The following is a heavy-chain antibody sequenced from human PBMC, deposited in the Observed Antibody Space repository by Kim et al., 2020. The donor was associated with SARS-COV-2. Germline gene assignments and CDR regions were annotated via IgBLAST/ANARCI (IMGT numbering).Heavy chain of an antibody. Sequence: GGSLRLSCAASGFTFSSYAMSWVRQAPGKGLEWVSAISGSGGMTYYADSVKGRFTISRDNSKNTLYLQMNSLRAEDTAVYYCAKDLDQNYGDFSAEYFQHWGQGTRVTVSS. V-gene: IGHV3-23*01. CDR1: GFTFSSYA. D-gene: IGHD4-17*01. CDR2: ISGSGGMT. CDR3: AKDLDQNYGDFSAEYFQH. J-gene: IGHJ1*01.